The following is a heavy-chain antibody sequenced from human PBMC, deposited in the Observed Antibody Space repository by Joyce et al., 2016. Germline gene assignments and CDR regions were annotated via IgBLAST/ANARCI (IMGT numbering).Heavy chain of an antibody. V-gene: IGHV3-48*03. CDR1: GIIFSNKE. J-gene: IGHJ4*02. CDR3: TTPSCAN. D-gene: IGHD2-2*01. CDR2: INSDDSRI. Sequence: EVQLVESGGGLVQPGGSLRLSCAASGIIFSNKEMNWVRQDPGKGLEWVSSINSDDSRIHYADSVRGRFTISRDNARNSLYLEMNSLRVEDTAIYYCTTPSCANWGQGSLVTVSS.